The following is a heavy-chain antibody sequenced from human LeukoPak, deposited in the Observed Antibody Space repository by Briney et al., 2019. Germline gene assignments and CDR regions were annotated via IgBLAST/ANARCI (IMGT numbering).Heavy chain of an antibody. CDR3: ARARGLYYYGSGSHYPYFDY. CDR1: GGSISSYY. J-gene: IGHJ4*02. Sequence: SETLSLTCTVSGGSISSYYWSWIRQPPGKGLEWIGYIYYSGSTNYNPSLKSRVTISVDTSKNQFSLKLSSVTAADTAVYYCARARGLYYYGSGSHYPYFDYWGQGTLVTVSS. CDR2: IYYSGST. D-gene: IGHD3-10*01. V-gene: IGHV4-59*01.